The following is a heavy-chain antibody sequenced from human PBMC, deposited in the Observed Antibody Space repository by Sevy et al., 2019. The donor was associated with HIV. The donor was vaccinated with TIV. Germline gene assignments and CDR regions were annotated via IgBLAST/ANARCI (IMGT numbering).Heavy chain of an antibody. CDR1: GDSISGYY. V-gene: IGHV4-59*01. J-gene: IGHJ3*02. CDR3: ARGDRIDAFDI. CDR2: IYYSGNT. Sequence: SETLSLTCTVSGDSISGYYWSWIRQPPGKGLEWIGHIYYSGNTNYNPSLKSRVTISVDTSKKQFSLNLRSVTAADTAMYYCARGDRIDAFDIWGQGTMVTVSS.